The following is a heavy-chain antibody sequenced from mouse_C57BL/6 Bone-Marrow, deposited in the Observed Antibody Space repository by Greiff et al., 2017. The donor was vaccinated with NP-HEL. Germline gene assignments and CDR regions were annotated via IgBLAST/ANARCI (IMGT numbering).Heavy chain of an antibody. V-gene: IGHV1-54*01. CDR2: INPGSGGT. CDR1: GYAFINYL. J-gene: IGHJ2*01. Sequence: VQLQQSGPELVRPGPSVKVSCKASGYAFINYLLGWVKQRPGRGLEWIGVINPGSGGTNYNEKFKGKATLTADKSSSTAYMQLSSLTSEDSAVYFCARSEYYGSRNLDYWGQGTTLTVSS. CDR3: ARSEYYGSRNLDY. D-gene: IGHD1-1*01.